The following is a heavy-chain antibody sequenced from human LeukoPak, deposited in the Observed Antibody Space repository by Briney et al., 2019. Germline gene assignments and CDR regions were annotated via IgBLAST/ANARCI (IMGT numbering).Heavy chain of an antibody. J-gene: IGHJ4*02. D-gene: IGHD6-13*01. V-gene: IGHV3-21*01. CDR1: GFTFSTYN. Sequence: GGSLRLSCAASGFTFSTYNMNWVRQAPGKGLEWVSYISSSRSCVYYADSMKGRFTISRDNAKNSLYLQMNSLRAEDTAVYYCARSSKQQTDFEYWGQGTLVTVSS. CDR3: ARSSKQQTDFEY. CDR2: ISSSRSCV.